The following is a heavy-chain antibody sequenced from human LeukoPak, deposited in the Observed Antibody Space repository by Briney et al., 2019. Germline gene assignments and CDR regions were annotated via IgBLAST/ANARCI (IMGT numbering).Heavy chain of an antibody. CDR3: ARYSFTSSSWYSDAFDI. V-gene: IGHV1-69*13. CDR1: GGTFSSYA. D-gene: IGHD6-13*01. CDR2: IIPIFGTA. J-gene: IGHJ3*02. Sequence: ASVKVSCKASGGTFSSYAISWVRQAPGQGLEWMGGIIPIFGTANYAQKFQGRVTITADESTSTAYMELSSLRSEDTAVYYCARYSFTSSSWYSDAFDIWGQGTMVTVSS.